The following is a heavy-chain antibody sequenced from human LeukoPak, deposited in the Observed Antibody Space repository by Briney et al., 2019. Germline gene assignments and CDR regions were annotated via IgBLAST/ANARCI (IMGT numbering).Heavy chain of an antibody. CDR3: AREKPPTYYYDSSGYYETPYYFDY. Sequence: ASVKVSCKASGYTFTSYYMHWVRQAPGQGLEWMGIINPSGGSTSYAQKFQGRVTMTRDMSTSTVYMELSSLRSEDTAVYYCAREKPPTYYYDSSGYYETPYYFDYWGQGTLVTVSS. J-gene: IGHJ4*02. D-gene: IGHD3-22*01. CDR2: INPSGGST. CDR1: GYTFTSYY. V-gene: IGHV1-46*01.